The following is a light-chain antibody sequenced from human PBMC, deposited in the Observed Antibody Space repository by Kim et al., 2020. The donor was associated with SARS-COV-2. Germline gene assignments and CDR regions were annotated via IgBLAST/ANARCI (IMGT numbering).Light chain of an antibody. CDR3: CSYAGIYGV. CDR1: SSDVGGYNY. CDR2: DVY. V-gene: IGLV2-11*01. J-gene: IGLJ2*01. Sequence: QSALTQLRSVSGSPGQSVTISCTGTSSDVGGYNYVSWYQHHPGKAPKLMVYDVYRRPSGVPDRFFGSKSGNTASLTISGLQAEDEADYYCCSYAGIYGVFGGGTKLTVL.